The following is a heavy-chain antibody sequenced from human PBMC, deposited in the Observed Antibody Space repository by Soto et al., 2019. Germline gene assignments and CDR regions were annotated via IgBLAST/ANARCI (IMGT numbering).Heavy chain of an antibody. V-gene: IGHV1-2*06. CDR3: ARDGRSPSDY. D-gene: IGHD4-17*01. Sequence: ASVKVSCKASGYTFTGYYIHWVRQAPGQGLEWMGRINPDSGDTDFAQKFQGRVTMTRDTSISTAYLDLRRLRSDDTAVYYCARDGRSPSDYWGQGTLVTVSS. J-gene: IGHJ4*02. CDR2: INPDSGDT. CDR1: GYTFTGYY.